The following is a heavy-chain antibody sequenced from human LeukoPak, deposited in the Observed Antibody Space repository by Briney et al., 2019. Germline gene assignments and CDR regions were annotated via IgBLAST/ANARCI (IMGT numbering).Heavy chain of an antibody. CDR2: IYSGGST. J-gene: IGHJ5*02. V-gene: IGHV3-66*04. D-gene: IGHD4-11*01. Sequence: PGGSLRLSCAASGFTVSSNYMSWVRQAPGKGLEWVSVIYSGGSTYYADSVKGRFTISRDNSKITLYLQMNSLRAEDTAVYYCARLRNYVGWFDPWGQGTLVTVSS. CDR1: GFTVSSNY. CDR3: ARLRNYVGWFDP.